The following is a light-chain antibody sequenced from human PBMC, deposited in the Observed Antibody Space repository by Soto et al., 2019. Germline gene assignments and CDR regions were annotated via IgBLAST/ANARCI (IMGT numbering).Light chain of an antibody. CDR3: QQYHNWPPYT. V-gene: IGKV3-15*01. Sequence: EIVMTQSPATLSVSPGERATLSCRASQSVSTNLAWYQQKPGQAPRLLMYGASTRATGIPARFSGSGSGTEFTVTISSLQSEDFAVYYCQQYHNWPPYTFGQGTKLEIK. CDR2: GAS. J-gene: IGKJ2*01. CDR1: QSVSTN.